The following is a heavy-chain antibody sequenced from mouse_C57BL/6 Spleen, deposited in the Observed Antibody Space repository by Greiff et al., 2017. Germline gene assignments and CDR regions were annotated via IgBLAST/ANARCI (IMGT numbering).Heavy chain of an antibody. CDR2: IYYSGTI. D-gene: IGHD2-4*01. V-gene: IGHV3-5*01. Sequence: EVKLMESGPGLVKPSQTVFLTCTVTGISITTGNYRWSWIRQFPGNKLEWIGYIYYSGTITYNPSLTSRTTITRDTPKNQFFLEMNSLTAEDTATYYCARYDYPYYFDYWGQGTTLTVSS. CDR3: ARYDYPYYFDY. CDR1: GISITTGNYR. J-gene: IGHJ2*01.